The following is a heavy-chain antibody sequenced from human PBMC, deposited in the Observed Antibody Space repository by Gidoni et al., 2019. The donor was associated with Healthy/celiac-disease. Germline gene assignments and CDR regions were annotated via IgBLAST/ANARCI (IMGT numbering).Heavy chain of an antibody. CDR1: GFTFSRHW. J-gene: IGHJ4*02. CDR3: AKDIGYCSGGSCSPLDY. Sequence: EVQLVESGGGLVQPGGSLRLYCAASGFTFSRHWMSWVRQAPGKGLEWVANIKQDGSEKYYVDSVKGRFTISRDNAKNSLYLQMNSLRAEDTAVYYCAKDIGYCSGGSCSPLDYWGQGTLVTVSS. V-gene: IGHV3-7*05. CDR2: IKQDGSEK. D-gene: IGHD2-15*01.